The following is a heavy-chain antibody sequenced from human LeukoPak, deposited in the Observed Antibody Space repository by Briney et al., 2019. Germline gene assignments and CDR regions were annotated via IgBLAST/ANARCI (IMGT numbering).Heavy chain of an antibody. D-gene: IGHD3-9*01. CDR2: IKGDGSDK. J-gene: IGHJ4*02. V-gene: IGHV3-7*05. CDR3: ARDRDWVTDY. CDR1: GFTFSSCW. Sequence: GGSLRLSCAASGFTFSSCWMTWVRQAPGTGLEWVATIKGDGSDKYYVDSVKGRFTVSRDNAKNSLYLQMNSLRAEDTAVYHCARDRDWVTDYWGQGTLVTVSS.